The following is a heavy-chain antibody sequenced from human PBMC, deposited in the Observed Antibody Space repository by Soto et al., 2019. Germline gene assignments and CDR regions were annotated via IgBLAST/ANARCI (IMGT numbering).Heavy chain of an antibody. D-gene: IGHD6-13*01. CDR3: KVYIAAAGPEDCFDY. Sequence: QLQLQESGPGLVKPSETLSLTCTVSGGSISSSSYYWGWLRQPPGKGLEWIGSIYYSGSTSYTRSLKSRVTISVDTSKNQFSLKLSSVTAADTAVYYCKVYIAAAGPEDCFDYWGQGSLVTVTS. J-gene: IGHJ4*02. CDR1: GGSISSSSYY. CDR2: IYYSGST. V-gene: IGHV4-39*01.